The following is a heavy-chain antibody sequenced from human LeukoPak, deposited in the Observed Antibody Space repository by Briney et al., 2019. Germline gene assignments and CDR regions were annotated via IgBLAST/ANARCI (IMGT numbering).Heavy chain of an antibody. V-gene: IGHV5-51*01. CDR1: GYRFTSYW. D-gene: IGHD1-1*01. Sequence: GKSLQISCKGSGYRFTSYWIGWVRQMPGKGLEWMGIINPVGSDTRYRPSFQGQVTISADKSISTAYLQWSSLKASDTAMYYCARRNDFWFDPWGQGTLVTLSS. J-gene: IGHJ5*02. CDR2: INPVGSDT. CDR3: ARRNDFWFDP.